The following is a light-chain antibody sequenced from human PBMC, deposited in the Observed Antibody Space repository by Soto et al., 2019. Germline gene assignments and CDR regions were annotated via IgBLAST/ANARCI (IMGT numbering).Light chain of an antibody. CDR2: GAS. CDR3: QHHNDLPLT. V-gene: IGKV3-15*01. CDR1: QSVVTN. J-gene: IGKJ1*01. Sequence: EKVMTQSPATLSVSPGERVTLSCRASQSVVTNLAWYQQKPGQAPRLLISGASTRATGIPDRFIGSGSGTEFTLTITSLQSEDFAVYYCQHHNDLPLTFGQGTKVEIK.